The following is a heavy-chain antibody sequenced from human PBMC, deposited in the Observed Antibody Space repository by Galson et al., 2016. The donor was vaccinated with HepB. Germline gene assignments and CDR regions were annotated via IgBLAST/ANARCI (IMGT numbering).Heavy chain of an antibody. D-gene: IGHD3-10*01. CDR2: IYWDDDK. V-gene: IGHV2-5*02. CDR3: AHSSFASSYDS. CDR1: GFSFSTSGAS. Sequence: PALVKPTQTLTLTCSFSGFSFSTSGASVGWIRQPPGKALEWLALIYWDDDKRYSPSLTSRLSISKDIPKNQVVLRMTNMDPVDTATYFCAHSSFASSYDSWGQGTLVTVSS. J-gene: IGHJ5*01.